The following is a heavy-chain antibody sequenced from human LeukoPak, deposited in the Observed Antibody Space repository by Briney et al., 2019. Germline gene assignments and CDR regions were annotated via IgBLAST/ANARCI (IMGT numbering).Heavy chain of an antibody. CDR3: ARHYSGDLYYFDH. CDR1: GGSNSRSLYY. J-gene: IGHJ4*02. V-gene: IGHV4-39*01. Sequence: SETLSLTCTVSGGSNSRSLYYWGWIRQPPGKGLEGIGAIYYSGSTYYIPSLRSRVTMSVATSSNHFSLKMSSVTAADAAVYYCARHYSGDLYYFDHWGRGTLVTVSS. D-gene: IGHD4-17*01. CDR2: IYYSGST.